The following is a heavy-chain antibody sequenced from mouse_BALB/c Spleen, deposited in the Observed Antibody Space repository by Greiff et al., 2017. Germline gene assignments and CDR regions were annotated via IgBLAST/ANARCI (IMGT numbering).Heavy chain of an antibody. Sequence: EVKLVESGGGLVQPGGSLRLSCATSGFTFTDYYMSWVRQPPGKALEWLGFIRNKANGYTTEYSASVKGRFTISRDNSQSILYLQMNTLRAEDSATYYWARDRDYDYDYAMDYWGQGTSVTVSA. D-gene: IGHD2-4*01. CDR1: GFTFTDYY. V-gene: IGHV7-3*02. CDR2: IRNKANGYTT. CDR3: ARDRDYDYDYAMDY. J-gene: IGHJ4*01.